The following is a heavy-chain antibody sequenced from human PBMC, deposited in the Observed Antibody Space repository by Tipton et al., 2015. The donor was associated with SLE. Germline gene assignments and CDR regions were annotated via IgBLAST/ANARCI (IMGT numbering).Heavy chain of an antibody. J-gene: IGHJ5*01. D-gene: IGHD3-22*01. CDR1: TGSFTSGSHY. Sequence: TLSLTCTVSTGSFTSGSHYWNWIRQPAGKGLEWIGRMYTSRSVVYNPSLQSRVSISVDTSETQFFLRLTSVTAADTAVYYCVRSLPHYYDGSGYFFDSWGQGSLVTVSS. V-gene: IGHV4-61*02. CDR2: MYTSRSV. CDR3: VRSLPHYYDGSGYFFDS.